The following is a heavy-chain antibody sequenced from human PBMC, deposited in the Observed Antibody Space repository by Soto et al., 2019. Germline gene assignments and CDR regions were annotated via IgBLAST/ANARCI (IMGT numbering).Heavy chain of an antibody. V-gene: IGHV1-69*06. J-gene: IGHJ4*02. CDR3: ASWAMAARTFDY. CDR2: IIPIFGTA. Sequence: SVKVSCKASGGTFSSYAISWVRQAPGQGLEWMGGIIPIFGTANYAQKFQGRVTITADKSTSTAYMELSSLRSEDTAVYYCASWAMAARTFDYWGQGTLVTVSS. CDR1: GGTFSSYA. D-gene: IGHD6-19*01.